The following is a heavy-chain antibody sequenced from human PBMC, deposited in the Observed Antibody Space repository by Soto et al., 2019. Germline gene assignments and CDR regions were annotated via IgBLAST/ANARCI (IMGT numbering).Heavy chain of an antibody. V-gene: IGHV4-59*01. Sequence: SETLSLTCTVSGGSISSYYWSWIRQPPGKGLEWIGYIYYSGSTNYNPSLKSRVTISVDTSKNQFSLKLSSVTAADTAVYYCARGLTYYYDSSGYYAAGYYFDYWGQGTLVTVSS. CDR1: GGSISSYY. CDR3: ARGLTYYYDSSGYYAAGYYFDY. CDR2: IYYSGST. J-gene: IGHJ4*02. D-gene: IGHD3-22*01.